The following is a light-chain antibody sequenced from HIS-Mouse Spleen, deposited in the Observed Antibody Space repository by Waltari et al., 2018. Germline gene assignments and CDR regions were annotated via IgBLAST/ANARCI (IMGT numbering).Light chain of an antibody. CDR3: YSTDSSGNHRV. CDR2: EDS. CDR1: ALPKNY. V-gene: IGLV3-10*01. Sequence: SYELTQPPSVSVSPGHTVRIPCSGDALPKNYAYWYQQKSGQAPVPVIYEDSKRPSGTPERFSGSSSGTMATLTISGAQVEDEADYYCYSTDSSGNHRVFGGGTKLTVL. J-gene: IGLJ2*01.